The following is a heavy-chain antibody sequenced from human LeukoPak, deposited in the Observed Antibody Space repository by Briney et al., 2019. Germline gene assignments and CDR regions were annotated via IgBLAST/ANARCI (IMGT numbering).Heavy chain of an antibody. V-gene: IGHV3-21*01. Sequence: GGSLRLSCAASGFTFSSYSMNWVRQAPGKGRKGVSSIISSSSYTYYADSVKGRFTISRDNAKNSLYLQMNSLRAEDTAVYYCARGADYGDAFDIWGQGTLVTVSS. CDR2: IISSSSYT. CDR1: GFTFSSYS. D-gene: IGHD4-17*01. CDR3: ARGADYGDAFDI. J-gene: IGHJ3*02.